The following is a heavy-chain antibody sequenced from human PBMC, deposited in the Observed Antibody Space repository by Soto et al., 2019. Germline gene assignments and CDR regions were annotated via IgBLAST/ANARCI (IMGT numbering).Heavy chain of an antibody. CDR1: GGSISSGGYY. CDR2: IYYSGST. J-gene: IGHJ4*02. CDR3: ARAITMVRGVITTNFDY. D-gene: IGHD3-10*01. V-gene: IGHV4-31*03. Sequence: QVQLQESGPGLVKPSQTLSLTCTVSGGSISSGGYYWSWIRKHPGKGLEWIGYIYYSGSTYYNPSLKSRVTISSDTSKNQFSLKLSSVTAADTAVYYFARAITMVRGVITTNFDYWGQGTLVTVSS.